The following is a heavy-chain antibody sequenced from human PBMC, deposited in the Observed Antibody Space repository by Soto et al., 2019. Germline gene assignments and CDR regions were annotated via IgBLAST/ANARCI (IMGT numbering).Heavy chain of an antibody. CDR3: ARESAGSGKNNWFDP. CDR1: GSTVIAYY. CDR2: IYHTGST. D-gene: IGHD3-10*01. J-gene: IGHJ5*02. Sequence: PSETLSLTCSVSGSTVIAYYWSWVRQPSGKGLEWIGYIYHTGSTFYNDSLKSRVTMSMDTSENQLSLTLNSVTAADTAVYYCARESAGSGKNNWFDPWGQGTQVTVSS. V-gene: IGHV4-59*02.